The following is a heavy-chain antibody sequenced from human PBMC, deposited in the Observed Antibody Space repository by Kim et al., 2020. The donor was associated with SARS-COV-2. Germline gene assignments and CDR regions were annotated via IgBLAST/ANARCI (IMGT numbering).Heavy chain of an antibody. CDR3: VRESGSGHERLRY. Sequence: GGSLRLSCAASGFNFSSYGMNWVRQAPSKGMEWVAVISYDGSNKYYADSVKGRFTISRDNSKNTLYLQMNSLRAEDTAVYYCVRESGSGHERLRYWGQGT. CDR1: GFNFSSYG. V-gene: IGHV3-33*05. D-gene: IGHD5-12*01. J-gene: IGHJ4*02. CDR2: ISYDGSNK.